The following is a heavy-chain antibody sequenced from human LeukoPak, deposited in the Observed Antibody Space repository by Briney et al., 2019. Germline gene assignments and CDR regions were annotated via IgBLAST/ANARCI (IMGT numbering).Heavy chain of an antibody. D-gene: IGHD1-26*01. CDR2: IIPMLGTV. CDR3: ARDQKVGATPYFGMDV. Sequence: ASVEVSCKASGATFSSYAINWVRQAPGQGLEWMGRIIPMLGTVNYAQKFQGRVTIIADKFTSSAYMELSSLRSEDTAVYCARDQKVGATPYFGMDVWGQGTTVTVSS. J-gene: IGHJ6*02. V-gene: IGHV1-69*04. CDR1: GATFSSYA.